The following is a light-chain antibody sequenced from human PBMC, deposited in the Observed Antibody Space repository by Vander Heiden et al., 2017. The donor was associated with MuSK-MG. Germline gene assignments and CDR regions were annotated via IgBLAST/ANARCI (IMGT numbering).Light chain of an antibody. Sequence: EIVLTQSPGTLSWSPGERATLSCRASQSVSSSYLACYQQKPGQAPRLLIYGASSRATGIPDRFSGSGSGTDFTLTISRLEPEDFAVYYCQQYGSSPPVTFGQGTRLEIK. J-gene: IGKJ5*01. CDR2: GAS. CDR1: QSVSSSY. V-gene: IGKV3-20*01. CDR3: QQYGSSPPVT.